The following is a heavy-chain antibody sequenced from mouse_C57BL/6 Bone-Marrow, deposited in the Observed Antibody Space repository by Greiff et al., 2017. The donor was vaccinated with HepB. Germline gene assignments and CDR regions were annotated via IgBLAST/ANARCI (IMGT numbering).Heavy chain of an antibody. CDR1: GYTFTSYW. D-gene: IGHD1-1*01. Sequence: QVHVKQPGAELVKPGASVKMSCKASGYTFTSYWITWVKQRPGQGLEWIGDIYPGSGSTNYNEKFKSKATLTVDTSSSTAYMQLSSLTSEDSAVYYCARYTFPVIYYYGSSYHYAMDYWGQGTSVTVSS. CDR2: IYPGSGST. CDR3: ARYTFPVIYYYGSSYHYAMDY. V-gene: IGHV1-55*01. J-gene: IGHJ4*01.